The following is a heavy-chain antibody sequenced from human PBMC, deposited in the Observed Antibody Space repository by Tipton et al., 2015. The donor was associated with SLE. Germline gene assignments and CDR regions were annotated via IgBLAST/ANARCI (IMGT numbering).Heavy chain of an antibody. D-gene: IGHD2-21*01. CDR1: GESFSDYY. V-gene: IGHV4-34*01. CDR2: INHSGST. CDR3: ARSTFLGYAFDI. J-gene: IGHJ3*02. Sequence: TLSLTCAVSGESFSDYYWSWIRQPPGKGLEWIGEINHSGSTDYNPSLKSRLTISVDTSKNQFSLKLDSVTAADTAVYYCARSTFLGYAFDIWGQGTMVTVSS.